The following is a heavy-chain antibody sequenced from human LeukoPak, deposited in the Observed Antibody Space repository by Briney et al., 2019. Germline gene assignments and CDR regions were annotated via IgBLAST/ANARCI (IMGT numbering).Heavy chain of an antibody. CDR1: GYTFTGYY. J-gene: IGHJ4*02. D-gene: IGHD1-26*01. V-gene: IGHV1-2*02. Sequence: ASVKVSCKASGYTFTGYYMHWVRQAPGQGLEWMGWINPNSGGTNYAQKFQGRVTMTRDTSISAAYMELRRLTSDDTALYYCARVPHYDSGSYLGFDNWGQGTLVTVSS. CDR3: ARVPHYDSGSYLGFDN. CDR2: INPNSGGT.